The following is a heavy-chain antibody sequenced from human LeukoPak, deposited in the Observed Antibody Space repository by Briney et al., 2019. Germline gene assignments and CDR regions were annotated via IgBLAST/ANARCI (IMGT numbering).Heavy chain of an antibody. CDR1: GFTFRKYA. V-gene: IGHV3-23*01. CDR2: IIVSGGRSGGRT. Sequence: GGSLRLSCAASGFTFRKYAMNWVRQAPGKGLEWVSTIIVSGGRSGGRTYNADSVKGRFTISRDDSKNTLYLQMNSLRAEDTAVYYCAKDQDLCDYRNYYYGMDVWGQGTPVTVSS. J-gene: IGHJ6*02. D-gene: IGHD3-16*02. CDR3: AKDQDLCDYRNYYYGMDV.